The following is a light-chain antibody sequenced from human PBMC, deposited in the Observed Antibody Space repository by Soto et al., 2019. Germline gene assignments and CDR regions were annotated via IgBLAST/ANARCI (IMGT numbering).Light chain of an antibody. CDR2: GAF. Sequence: IVLTHSPATLSLSPGERATLSCRSSPSVTNYLAWYQQKPGQAPRLVIYGAFNRATGIPARFSGSGSGTDFTLTISSLEPEDFAVYYCQQRNIWPPVNFGQGTRLEIK. CDR1: PSVTNY. CDR3: QQRNIWPPVN. V-gene: IGKV3-11*01. J-gene: IGKJ5*01.